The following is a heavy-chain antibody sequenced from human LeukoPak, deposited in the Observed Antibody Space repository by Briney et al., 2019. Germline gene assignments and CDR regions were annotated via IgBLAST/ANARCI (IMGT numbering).Heavy chain of an antibody. CDR3: ARQYCGGDCYNP. V-gene: IGHV1-2*02. J-gene: IGHJ5*02. D-gene: IGHD2-21*02. Sequence: ASVKVSCKASGYTFTTYYMHWVRQAPGQGLQWMGWINPSTGGTKYAENFQGRVTMTRDTSITTAYMELSRLTSDDTGVYYCARQYCGGDCYNPWGQGTLVIVPS. CDR1: GYTFTTYY. CDR2: INPSTGGT.